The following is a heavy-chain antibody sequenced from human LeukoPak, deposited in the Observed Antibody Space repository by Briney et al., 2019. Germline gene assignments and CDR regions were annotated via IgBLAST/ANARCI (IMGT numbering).Heavy chain of an antibody. CDR1: GGSISSYY. Sequence: SETLSLTCTVSGGSISSYYWSWSRQPPGRGREWMGYIYYSGSTNYNPSLKSRVTISVDTTKNQFSLKLSSVTAADTAVYYCARARYSSSWYRGRNWFDPWGQGTLVTVSS. V-gene: IGHV4-59*01. J-gene: IGHJ5*02. CDR2: IYYSGST. D-gene: IGHD6-13*01. CDR3: ARARYSSSWYRGRNWFDP.